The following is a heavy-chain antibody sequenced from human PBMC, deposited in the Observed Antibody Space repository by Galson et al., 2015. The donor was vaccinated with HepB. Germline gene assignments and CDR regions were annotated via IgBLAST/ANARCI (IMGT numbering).Heavy chain of an antibody. Sequence: SLRLSCAASGFGFRTYDMHWVRQAPGKGLEWVALVPSDGSSKYLSDSVKGRFTISRDNSKNTLYLQMSSLRVEDTALYYCASDPNEQDSSWHYFTAWVQGTLVTVSS. V-gene: IGHV3-30*04. CDR2: VPSDGSSK. CDR1: GFGFRTYD. D-gene: IGHD2/OR15-2a*01. J-gene: IGHJ5*02. CDR3: ASDPNEQDSSWHYFTA.